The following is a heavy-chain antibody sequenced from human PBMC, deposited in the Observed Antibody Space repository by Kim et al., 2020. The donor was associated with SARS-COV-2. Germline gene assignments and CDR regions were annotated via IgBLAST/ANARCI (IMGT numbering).Heavy chain of an antibody. D-gene: IGHD2-2*01. CDR3: ARDRDIVVVPAAIGHGMDV. V-gene: IGHV3-30*07. Sequence: GRFTISRDNSKNTLYLQMNSLRAEDTAVYYCARDRDIVVVPAAIGHGMDVWGQGTTVTVSS. J-gene: IGHJ6*02.